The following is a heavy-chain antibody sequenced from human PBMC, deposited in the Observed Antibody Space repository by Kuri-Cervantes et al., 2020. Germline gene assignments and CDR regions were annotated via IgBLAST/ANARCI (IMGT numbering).Heavy chain of an antibody. Sequence: GGSLRLSCAASGFTFSSYAMHWVRQAPGKGLEWVANIKQDGSEKYYVDSVKGRFTISRDNAKNSLYLQMNSLRAEDTAVYYCARDRPDDSSGYYLGYGMDVWGQGTTVTVSS. CDR3: ARDRPDDSSGYYLGYGMDV. V-gene: IGHV3-7*01. D-gene: IGHD3-22*01. CDR2: IKQDGSEK. CDR1: GFTFSSYA. J-gene: IGHJ6*02.